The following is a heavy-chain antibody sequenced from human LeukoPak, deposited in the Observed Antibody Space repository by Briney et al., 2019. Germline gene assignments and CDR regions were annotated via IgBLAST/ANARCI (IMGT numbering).Heavy chain of an antibody. D-gene: IGHD2-15*01. Sequence: SETLSLTCSVSGGSLRSDRHNWAWVRQSADKGLEHIGSVDQTGSPYYNPPLKSRVTISVDTSNKQFSLNLTSVTAADTAVYYCARDLGGYPFFMDVWGKGITVSVSS. CDR3: ARDLGGYPFFMDV. J-gene: IGHJ6*03. CDR2: VDQTGSP. CDR1: GGSLRSDRHN. V-gene: IGHV4-39*07.